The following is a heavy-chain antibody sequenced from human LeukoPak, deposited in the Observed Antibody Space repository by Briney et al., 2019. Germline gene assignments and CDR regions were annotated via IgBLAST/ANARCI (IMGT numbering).Heavy chain of an antibody. D-gene: IGHD6-19*01. CDR2: ISGSGGST. V-gene: IGHV3-23*01. CDR3: ARSKRAVAGTYFDY. J-gene: IGHJ4*02. Sequence: TGGSLRLSCAPSGFTFSSYAMTWVRQAPGKGLEWVSAISGSGGSTYYADSVKGRFTISRDNAKNSLYLQMNSLRAEDTAVYYCARSKRAVAGTYFDYWGQGTLVTVSS. CDR1: GFTFSSYA.